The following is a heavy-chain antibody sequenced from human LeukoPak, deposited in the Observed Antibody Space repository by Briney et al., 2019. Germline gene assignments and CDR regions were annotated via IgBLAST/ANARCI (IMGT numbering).Heavy chain of an antibody. CDR1: GFTFSSYG. Sequence: GGSLRLSCAASGFTFSSYGMHWVRQAPGKGLEWVAVISYDGSNKYYADSVKGRFTISRDNSKNTLYLQMNSLRAEDTAVYYCARVMGNWFDPWGQGTLVTVSS. D-gene: IGHD1-26*01. J-gene: IGHJ5*02. CDR2: ISYDGSNK. V-gene: IGHV3-30*03. CDR3: ARVMGNWFDP.